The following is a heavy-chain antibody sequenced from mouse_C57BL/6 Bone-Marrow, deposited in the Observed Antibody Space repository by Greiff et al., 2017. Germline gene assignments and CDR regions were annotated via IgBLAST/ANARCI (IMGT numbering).Heavy chain of an antibody. D-gene: IGHD1-1*01. CDR3: ARHYYGSGYDYFDY. Sequence: EVQGVESGGDLVKPGGSLKLSCAASGFTFSSYGMSWVRQTPDKRLEWVATISSGGSYTYYPDSVKGRFTISRDNAKNTLYLQMSSLKSEDTAMYYCARHYYGSGYDYFDYWGQGTTLTVSS. J-gene: IGHJ2*01. CDR2: ISSGGSYT. CDR1: GFTFSSYG. V-gene: IGHV5-6*01.